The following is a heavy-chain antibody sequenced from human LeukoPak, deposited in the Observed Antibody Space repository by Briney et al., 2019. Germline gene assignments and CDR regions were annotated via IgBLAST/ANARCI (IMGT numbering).Heavy chain of an antibody. D-gene: IGHD6-6*01. CDR2: INPNSGGT. V-gene: IGHV1-2*02. CDR3: ARAIQGGAARHRYYYYMDV. Sequence: ASVKVSCKASGYTFTGYYMHWVRQAPGQGLEWMGWINPNSGGTNYAQKFQGRVTMTGDTSISTAYMELSRLRSDDTAVYYCARAIQGGAARHRYYYYMDVWGKGTTVTVSS. CDR1: GYTFTGYY. J-gene: IGHJ6*03.